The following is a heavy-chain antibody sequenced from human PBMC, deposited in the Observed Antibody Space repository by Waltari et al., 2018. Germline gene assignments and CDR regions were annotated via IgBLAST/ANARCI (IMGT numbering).Heavy chain of an antibody. CDR1: GFTVSSNY. Sequence: EVQLVESGGGLIQPGGSLRLSCAASGFTVSSNYMSWVRQAPGKGLEWVSVIYSGGSTYYADSVKGRFTISRDNSKNTLYLQMNSLRAEDTAVYYCARPPTSSSWPYWYFDLWGRGTLVTVSS. CDR2: IYSGGST. D-gene: IGHD6-13*01. CDR3: ARPPTSSSWPYWYFDL. V-gene: IGHV3-53*01. J-gene: IGHJ2*01.